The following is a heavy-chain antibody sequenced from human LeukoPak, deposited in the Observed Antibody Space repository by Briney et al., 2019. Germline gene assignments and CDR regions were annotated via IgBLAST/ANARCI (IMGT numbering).Heavy chain of an antibody. CDR1: GYTFTGYY. V-gene: IGHV1-2*06. CDR2: INPNSGGT. CDR3: AREGDYGDYPIDY. D-gene: IGHD4-17*01. Sequence: ASVKVSCKASGYTFTGYYMHWVRQAPGQGLEWMGRINPNSGGTNYAQKFQARVTMTRDTSISTAYMELSRLRSDDTAVYYCAREGDYGDYPIDYWGQGTLVTVSS. J-gene: IGHJ4*02.